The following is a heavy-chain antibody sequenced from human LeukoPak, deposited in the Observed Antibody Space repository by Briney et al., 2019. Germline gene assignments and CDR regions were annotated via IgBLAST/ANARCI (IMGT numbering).Heavy chain of an antibody. CDR2: ISYDGSNK. D-gene: IGHD3-10*01. CDR3: AKDRVGYYGSGSYYNAYGMDV. Sequence: GGSLRLSCAASGFTFSSYGVHWVRQAPGKGLEWVAVISYDGSNKYYADSVKGRFTISRDNSKNTLYLQMNSLRAEDTAVYYCAKDRVGYYGSGSYYNAYGMDVWGQGTTVTVSS. V-gene: IGHV3-30*18. CDR1: GFTFSSYG. J-gene: IGHJ6*02.